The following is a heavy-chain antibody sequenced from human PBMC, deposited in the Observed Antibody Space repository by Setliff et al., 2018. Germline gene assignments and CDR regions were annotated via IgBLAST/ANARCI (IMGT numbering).Heavy chain of an antibody. CDR3: ARAPSVELVTIRTNSWFTY. CDR2: ISVYNGDT. J-gene: IGHJ4*02. CDR1: GYTFRNYA. V-gene: IGHV1-18*01. Sequence: VKVSCKASGYTFRNYAFAWVRQAPGQGLEWVGWISVYNGDTNYAQKFQGRVTLTTDTSTSTVYMELRSLTSDDSAFYYCARAPSVELVTIRTNSWFTYWGQETLVTVSS. D-gene: IGHD5-18*01.